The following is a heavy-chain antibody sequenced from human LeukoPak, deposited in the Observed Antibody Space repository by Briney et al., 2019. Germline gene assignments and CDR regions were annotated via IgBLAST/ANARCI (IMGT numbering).Heavy chain of an antibody. V-gene: IGHV3-73*01. Sequence: GGSLRLSCAASGFTFSGSAMHWVRQASGEGLEWVGRIRSKTNSYATAYAASVKGRFTISRDDSKNTAYLQMNSLKTEDTAVYYCTSLNYYGSGNNRFWGQGTLVTVSS. CDR2: IRSKTNSYAT. CDR1: GFTFSGSA. D-gene: IGHD3-10*01. CDR3: TSLNYYGSGNNRF. J-gene: IGHJ4*02.